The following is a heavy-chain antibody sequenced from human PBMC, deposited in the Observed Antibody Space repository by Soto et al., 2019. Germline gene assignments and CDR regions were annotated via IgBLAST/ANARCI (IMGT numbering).Heavy chain of an antibody. CDR2: MNPNSGNT. J-gene: IGHJ6*02. Sequence: QVQLVQSGAEVKKPGASVKVSCKASGYTFTSYDINWVRQATGQGLEWMGWMNPNSGNTGYAQKFQGRVTMTRNTPISTDYRELSSRRSEDTAVYYCARGRGRRSPAHYYGMDVWGQGTTVTVSS. V-gene: IGHV1-8*01. D-gene: IGHD4-17*01. CDR3: ARGRGRRSPAHYYGMDV. CDR1: GYTFTSYD.